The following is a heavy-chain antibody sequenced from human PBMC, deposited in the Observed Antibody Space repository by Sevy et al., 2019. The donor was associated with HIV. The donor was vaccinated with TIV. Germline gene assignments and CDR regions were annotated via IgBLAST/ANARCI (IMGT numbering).Heavy chain of an antibody. CDR3: ARVEAYYFDY. V-gene: IGHV4-61*01. D-gene: IGHD2-15*01. CDR1: GGSVSSGSYY. J-gene: IGHJ4*02. CDR2: IYYSGST. Sequence: TLSLTCTVSGGSVSSGSYYWSWIRQPPGKGLEWIGYIYYSGSTNYNPSLKSRVTISVDTSKNQFSLKLSSVTAADTAVYYCARVEAYYFDYWGQGTLVTVSS.